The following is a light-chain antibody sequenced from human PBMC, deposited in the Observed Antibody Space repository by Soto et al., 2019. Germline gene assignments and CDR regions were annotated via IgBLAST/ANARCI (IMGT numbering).Light chain of an antibody. J-gene: IGKJ4*01. Sequence: EIVLTQSPGTLSLSPGERATLSCRASQSVRSYLVWYQQKPGQAPRLLIYDASNRAAGIPARFSGSGSGTDFTLTISSLEPEDSAVYYCQQRDSWPLTFGGGTKVEIK. CDR1: QSVRSY. CDR3: QQRDSWPLT. V-gene: IGKV3-11*01. CDR2: DAS.